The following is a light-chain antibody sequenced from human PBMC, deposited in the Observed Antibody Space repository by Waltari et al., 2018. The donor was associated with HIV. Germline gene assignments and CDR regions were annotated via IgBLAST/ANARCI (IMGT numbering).Light chain of an antibody. V-gene: IGLV1-47*01. CDR2: RNN. CDR3: AAWDGSHVV. J-gene: IGLJ2*01. CDR1: SSNIGSYY. Sequence: QSVLTQPPSASGTPGQRVTISCSGSSSNIGSYYVHWYQQLPGTAPKLLIYRNNRRPSGVPARFSGSKSGTSASLAIGGLRSEDEADYYCAAWDGSHVVFGGGTKLTVL.